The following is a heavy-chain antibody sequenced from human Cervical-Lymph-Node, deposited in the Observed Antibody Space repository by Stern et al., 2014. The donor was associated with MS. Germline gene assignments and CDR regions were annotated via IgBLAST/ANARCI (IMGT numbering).Heavy chain of an antibody. Sequence: QLVDSGAEVKKPGASVKVSCKTSGYIFPGYYIHWVRQAPGQRLEWMEWINPNTGGTKYAQKFQVRVTMSRDTSISTAYVELSSLTSDDTAVYYCARDQRGITIFGVVTDYYYLGMDVWGQGTTVTVSS. CDR1: GYIFPGYY. D-gene: IGHD3-3*01. CDR3: ARDQRGITIFGVVTDYYYLGMDV. V-gene: IGHV1-2*02. CDR2: INPNTGGT. J-gene: IGHJ6*02.